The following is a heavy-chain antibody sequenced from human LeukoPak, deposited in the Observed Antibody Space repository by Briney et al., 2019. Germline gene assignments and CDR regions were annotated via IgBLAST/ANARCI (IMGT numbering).Heavy chain of an antibody. CDR3: AKPTDNISRYGHYYYYMDV. V-gene: IGHV4-39*01. Sequence: SETLSLTCSVSGGSISSSSFYWGWIRQPPGKGLEWIGSIYHSGTTYYNPSLKGRVTISVDTSRNQFSLSVSSVAAADTAVYYCAKPTDNISRYGHYYYYMDVWGRGTTVTVSS. CDR2: IYHSGTT. J-gene: IGHJ6*03. CDR1: GGSISSSSFY. D-gene: IGHD6-13*01.